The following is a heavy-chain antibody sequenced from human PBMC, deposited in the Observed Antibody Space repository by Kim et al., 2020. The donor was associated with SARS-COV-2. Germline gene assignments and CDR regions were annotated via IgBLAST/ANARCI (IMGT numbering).Heavy chain of an antibody. CDR3: AKDRQWLVQENWDGMDV. CDR2: ISYDGSNK. Sequence: GGSLRLSCAASGFTFSSYGMHWVRQAPGKGLEWVAVISYDGSNKYYADSVKGRFTISRDNSKNTLYLQMNSLRAEDTAVYYCAKDRQWLVQENWDGMDVWGQGTTVTVSS. D-gene: IGHD6-19*01. V-gene: IGHV3-30*18. CDR1: GFTFSSYG. J-gene: IGHJ6*02.